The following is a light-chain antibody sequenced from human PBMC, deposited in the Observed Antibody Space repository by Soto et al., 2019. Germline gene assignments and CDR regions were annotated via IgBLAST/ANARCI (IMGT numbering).Light chain of an antibody. J-gene: IGLJ1*01. CDR3: SSYAGKNTYV. Sequence: ALTQPPSAPGSPGQSFTISCTGTSSDIGAYNYVSWYQQRPGKAPKLMIYEVSRRPSGVPYRFSGSKSGSTASLTVSGLHTEDEADYYCSSYAGKNTYVFGSGTKVTVL. CDR2: EVS. CDR1: SSDIGAYNY. V-gene: IGLV2-8*01.